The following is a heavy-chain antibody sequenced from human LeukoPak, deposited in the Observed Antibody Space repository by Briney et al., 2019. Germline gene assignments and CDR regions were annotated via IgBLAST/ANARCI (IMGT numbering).Heavy chain of an antibody. J-gene: IGHJ4*02. CDR3: VKDRLWFGELLSYFDY. CDR2: ISSNGGST. V-gene: IGHV3-64D*06. CDR1: GFTFSSYA. D-gene: IGHD3-10*01. Sequence: GGSLRLSCSASGFTFSSYAMHWVRQAPGKGLEYVSAISSNGGSTHYADSVKGRFTISRDNSKNTLYLQMSSPRAEDTAVYYCVKDRLWFGELLSYFDYWGQGTLVTVSS.